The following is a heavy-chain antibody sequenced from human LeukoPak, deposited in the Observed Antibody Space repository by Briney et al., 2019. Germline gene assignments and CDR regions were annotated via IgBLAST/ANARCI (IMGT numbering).Heavy chain of an antibody. D-gene: IGHD3-16*01. CDR1: GFTVRTNY. Sequence: GGSLRLSCAASGFTVRTNYMSWVRQAPGKGLEWVSVLFGGRSTYYADSVKGRFTISRDDSKNTLFLRMNSVRAEDTAVYYCAKDPRGRIGLFDYWGQGTLVTVSS. CDR3: AKDPRGRIGLFDY. CDR2: LFGGRST. J-gene: IGHJ4*02. V-gene: IGHV3-53*01.